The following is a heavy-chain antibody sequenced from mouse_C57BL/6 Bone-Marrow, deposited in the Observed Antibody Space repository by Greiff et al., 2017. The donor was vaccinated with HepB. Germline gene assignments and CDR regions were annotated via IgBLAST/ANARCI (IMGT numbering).Heavy chain of an antibody. CDR2: IYPRSGNT. Sequence: VQLQQSGAELARPGASVKLSCKASGYTFTSYGISWVKQRTGQGLEWIGEIYPRSGNTYYNEKFKGKATLTADKSSSTAYMELRSLTSEDSAVYWCARPWDYYSDQYYDAMDYWGQGTSVTVSS. V-gene: IGHV1-81*01. CDR1: GYTFTSYG. J-gene: IGHJ4*01. CDR3: ARPWDYYSDQYYDAMDY. D-gene: IGHD2-13*01.